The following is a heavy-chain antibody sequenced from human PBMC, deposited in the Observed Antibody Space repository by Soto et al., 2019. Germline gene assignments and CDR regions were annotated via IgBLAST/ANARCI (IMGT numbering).Heavy chain of an antibody. Sequence: SETLSLTCTVSGGSISSSYWSWVRQTPGKTLEWIGYIYYNRKTDYNPSLKSRVTISVDTSKSQVSLKLTSVSAADTAVYYCARESDWSGYFVFWGQGSPVTV. V-gene: IGHV4-59*01. D-gene: IGHD3-3*01. CDR3: ARESDWSGYFVF. CDR1: GGSISSSY. CDR2: IYYNRKT. J-gene: IGHJ4*02.